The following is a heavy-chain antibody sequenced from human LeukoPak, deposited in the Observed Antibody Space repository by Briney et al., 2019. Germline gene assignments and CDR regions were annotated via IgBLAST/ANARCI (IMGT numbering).Heavy chain of an antibody. D-gene: IGHD6-19*01. V-gene: IGHV1-46*03. CDR2: INPSGGST. J-gene: IGHJ4*02. Sequence: ASVKVSCKASGYTFTSYYMHWVRQAPGQGLEWMGIINPSGGSTTYAQKFQGRVTMTRDTSMGTVYMELSSLRSEDTAVYYCTRASVAGRRFDYWGQGTLDTVSS. CDR1: GYTFTSYY. CDR3: TRASVAGRRFDY.